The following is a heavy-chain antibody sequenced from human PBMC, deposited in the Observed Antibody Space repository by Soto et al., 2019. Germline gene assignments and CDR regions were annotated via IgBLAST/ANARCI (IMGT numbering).Heavy chain of an antibody. Sequence: ASVKVSCKASGYTFNGYYIYWVRQATGQGLEWMGWMNPNTGNSAYAHKFQGRVTMTSDTSISTAHMELSSLRSEDTAVYYCARRAETNGWNGFGADKYYFDFWGQGTLVTVSS. CDR1: GYTFNGYY. D-gene: IGHD1-1*01. CDR2: MNPNTGNS. V-gene: IGHV1-8*02. J-gene: IGHJ4*02. CDR3: ARRAETNGWNGFGADKYYFDF.